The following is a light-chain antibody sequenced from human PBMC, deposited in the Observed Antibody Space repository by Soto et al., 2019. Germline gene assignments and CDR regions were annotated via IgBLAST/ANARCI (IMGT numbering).Light chain of an antibody. CDR2: AAS. CDR1: QSISSY. V-gene: IGKV1-39*01. CDR3: QQSYSIPYT. J-gene: IGKJ2*01. Sequence: DIQMTQSPSSLSASVGDRVTITCRASQSISSYLNWYQQKPGKAPKLLIYAASSLQSGVPSRFSGSGSGTAFTLTISSLQPEDFATYYCQQSYSIPYTFGQGTKLEIK.